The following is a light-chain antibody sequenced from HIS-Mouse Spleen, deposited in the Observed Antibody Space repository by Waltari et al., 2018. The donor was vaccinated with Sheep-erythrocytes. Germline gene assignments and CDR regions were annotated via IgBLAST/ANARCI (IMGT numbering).Light chain of an antibody. Sequence: QSALTQPRSVSGSPGQSVTISCTGTSSDVGGSNYVSWYQQHPGKAPKLMIYEGSKRPSGVPDRFSGSKSGNTASLTISGLQAEDEADYYCCSYAGSYTFVVFGGGTKLTVL. J-gene: IGLJ2*01. CDR2: EGS. V-gene: IGLV2-11*01. CDR3: CSYAGSYTFVV. CDR1: SSDVGGSNY.